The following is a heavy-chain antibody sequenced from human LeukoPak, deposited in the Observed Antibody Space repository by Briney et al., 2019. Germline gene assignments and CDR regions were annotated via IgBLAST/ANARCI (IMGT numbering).Heavy chain of an antibody. J-gene: IGHJ4*02. CDR1: GYSISSGYY. CDR2: IYYSGNT. V-gene: IGHV4-38-2*02. Sequence: PSETLSLTCTVSGYSISSGYYWGWIRQPPGMGLGWIGSIYYSGNTYYNPSLKSRVTISLDTSKNQFSLNLNSVTAADTALYFCARAAGSGLIDYWGQEILVIVSS. CDR3: ARAAGSGLIDY. D-gene: IGHD6-19*01.